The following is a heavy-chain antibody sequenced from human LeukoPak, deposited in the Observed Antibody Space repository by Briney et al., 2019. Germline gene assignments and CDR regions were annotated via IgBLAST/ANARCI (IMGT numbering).Heavy chain of an antibody. Sequence: PGGSLRLSCAASGFTFSSYSMSWVRQAPGKGLEWVSYISSSSSTIYYADSVKGRFTISRDNAKNSLYLQMNSLRAEDTAVYYCARGRGRGYSYGNWFDPWGQGTLVTVSS. J-gene: IGHJ5*02. CDR3: ARGRGRGYSYGNWFDP. V-gene: IGHV3-48*01. CDR1: GFTFSSYS. D-gene: IGHD5-18*01. CDR2: ISSSSSTI.